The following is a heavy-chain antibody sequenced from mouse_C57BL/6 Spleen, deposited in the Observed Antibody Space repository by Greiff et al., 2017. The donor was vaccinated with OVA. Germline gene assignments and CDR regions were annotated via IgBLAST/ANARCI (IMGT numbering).Heavy chain of an antibody. CDR2: INPSSGYT. D-gene: IGHD2-4*01. CDR1: GYTFTSYW. J-gene: IGHJ4*01. V-gene: IGHV1-7*01. CDR3: ARRGYDYDEGGAMDY. Sequence: QVQLKESGAELAKPGASVKLSCKASGYTFTSYWMHWVKQRHGQGLEWIGYINPSSGYTKYNQKFKDKATLTADKSSSTAYMQLSSLTYEDSAVYYCARRGYDYDEGGAMDYWGQGTSVTVSS.